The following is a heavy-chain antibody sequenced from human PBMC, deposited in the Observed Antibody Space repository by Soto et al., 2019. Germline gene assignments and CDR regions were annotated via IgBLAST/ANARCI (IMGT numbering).Heavy chain of an antibody. CDR2: IYWDDSK. Sequence: QITLKESGPPLVRPTQTLTLTCAFSGFSLSTSGVGVGWIRQPPGKALEWLAVIYWDDSKHYSPSLRSRLTITKDTSKSQVVLTMTNMDPMDTGTYYCAHKGPEDWPLDYWGQGTLVTVPS. CDR3: AHKGPEDWPLDY. D-gene: IGHD3-9*01. V-gene: IGHV2-5*02. CDR1: GFSLSTSGVG. J-gene: IGHJ4*02.